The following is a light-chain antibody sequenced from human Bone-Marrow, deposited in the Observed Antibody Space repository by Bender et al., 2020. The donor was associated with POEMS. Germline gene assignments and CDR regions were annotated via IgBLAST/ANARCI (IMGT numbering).Light chain of an antibody. CDR1: KLGDKY. J-gene: IGLJ2*01. CDR2: QDS. V-gene: IGLV3-1*01. Sequence: SYDLTQPPSVSVSPGQTATITCSGDKLGDKYVFWYHQKPGQSPVLVIYQDSQRPSGIPDRFSGSRSGTSASLAISGLRSEDEADYYCATWDAKMSAQYVLFGGGTKLTVL. CDR3: ATWDAKMSAQYVL.